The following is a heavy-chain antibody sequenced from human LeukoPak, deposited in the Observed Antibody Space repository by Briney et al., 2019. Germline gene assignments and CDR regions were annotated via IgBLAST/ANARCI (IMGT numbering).Heavy chain of an antibody. D-gene: IGHD2-2*01. J-gene: IGHJ5*02. CDR2: IYYSGST. V-gene: IGHV4-39*01. Sequence: PSETLSLTCTVSGGSISSSSYYWGWIRQPPGKGLEWTGSIYYSGSTYYNPSLKSRVTISVDTSKNQFSLKLSSVTAADTAVYYCARQGAYCSSTSCRRWFDPWGQGTLVTVSS. CDR1: GGSISSSSYY. CDR3: ARQGAYCSSTSCRRWFDP.